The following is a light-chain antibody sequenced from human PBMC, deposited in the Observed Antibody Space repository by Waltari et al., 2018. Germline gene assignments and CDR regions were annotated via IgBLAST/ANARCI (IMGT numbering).Light chain of an antibody. J-gene: IGLJ1*01. CDR3: SSFAGSNIYV. Sequence: QSALTQPPSASGSRGQSVTISCTGTSSDVGAYNYVSWSQQHPGKAPKLIIFEVSKRPPGVPYRFSASKSANTASLTVSGLQAEDEADYYCSSFAGSNIYVFGTGTRVAVL. V-gene: IGLV2-8*01. CDR1: SSDVGAYNY. CDR2: EVS.